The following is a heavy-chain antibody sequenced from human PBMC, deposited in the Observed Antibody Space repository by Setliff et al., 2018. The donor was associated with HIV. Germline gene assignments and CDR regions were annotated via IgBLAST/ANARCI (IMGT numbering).Heavy chain of an antibody. CDR2: INPGTGNT. J-gene: IGHJ5*02. CDR3: AVSPDGDCATTECANWFDP. Sequence: GASVKVSCKASGYDFKIYDINWVRQVAGQGLEWMGWINPGTGNTGYPQNFSGRVTMTRNTSINTVYMELSSLRSEDTAIYFCAVSPDGDCATTECANWFDPWGQGTQVTV. CDR1: GYDFKIYD. D-gene: IGHD4-17*01. V-gene: IGHV1-8*01.